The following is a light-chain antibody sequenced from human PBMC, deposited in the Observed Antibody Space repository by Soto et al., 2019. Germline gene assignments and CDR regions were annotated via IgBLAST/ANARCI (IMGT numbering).Light chain of an antibody. CDR1: QSISSW. CDR2: AAS. V-gene: IGKV1-5*01. J-gene: IGKJ4*01. CDR3: QQYGSSPLT. Sequence: DIQMTQSPSTLSASVGDRFTITCRASQSISSWLAWYQQKPGKAPKLLIYAASTLQSGVPSRFSGSGSGTDFTLTISRLEPEDFAVYYCQQYGSSPLTFGGGTKVDIK.